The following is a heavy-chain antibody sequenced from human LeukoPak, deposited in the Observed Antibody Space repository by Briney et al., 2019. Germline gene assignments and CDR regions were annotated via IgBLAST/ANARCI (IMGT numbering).Heavy chain of an antibody. CDR1: GYTFTSYY. CDR2: INPSGGST. V-gene: IGHV1-46*01. D-gene: IGHD4-23*01. CDR3: ARASPPDYGGNSYEVYYYYYYMDV. J-gene: IGHJ6*03. Sequence: ASVKVSCKASGYTFTSYYMHWVRQAPGQGLEWMGIINPSGGSTSYAQKFQGRVTMTRDMSTSTVYMELSSLRSDDTAVYYCARASPPDYGGNSYEVYYYYYYMDVWGKGTTVTISS.